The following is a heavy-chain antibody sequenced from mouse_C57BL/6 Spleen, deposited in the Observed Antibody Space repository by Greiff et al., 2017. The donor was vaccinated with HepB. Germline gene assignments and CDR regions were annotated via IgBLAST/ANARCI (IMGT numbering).Heavy chain of an antibody. J-gene: IGHJ2*01. CDR2: ISDGGSYT. CDR1: GFTFSSYA. D-gene: IGHD1-1*01. V-gene: IGHV5-4*03. Sequence: EVKLEESGGGLVKPGGSLKLSCAASGFTFSSYAMSWVRQTPEKRLEWVATISDGGSYTYYPDNVKGRFTISRDNAKNNLYLQMSHLKSEDTAMYYCARPHYGSSEGYFDYWGQGTTLTVSS. CDR3: ARPHYGSSEGYFDY.